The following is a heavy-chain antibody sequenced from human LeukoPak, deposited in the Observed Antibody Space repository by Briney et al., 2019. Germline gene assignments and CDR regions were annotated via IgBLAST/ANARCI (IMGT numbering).Heavy chain of an antibody. Sequence: GGSLRFSCAASGFTFSSYAMHWVRQAPGKGLEWVAVISYDGSNKYYADSVKGRFTISRDNSKNTLYLQMNSLRAEDTAVYYCASAGHYYFDYWGQGTLVTVSS. J-gene: IGHJ4*02. D-gene: IGHD6-13*01. V-gene: IGHV3-30-3*01. CDR2: ISYDGSNK. CDR3: ASAGHYYFDY. CDR1: GFTFSSYA.